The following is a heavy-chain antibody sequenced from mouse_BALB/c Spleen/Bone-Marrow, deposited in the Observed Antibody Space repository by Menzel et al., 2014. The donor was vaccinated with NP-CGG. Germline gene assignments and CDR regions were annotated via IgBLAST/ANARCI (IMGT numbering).Heavy chain of an antibody. CDR1: GYSFTGYY. J-gene: IGHJ1*01. CDR2: IYPYNGVS. CDR3: ESRGEYFDV. V-gene: IGHV1-31*01. Sequence: VHVKQSGPELVKPGASVKISCKASGYSFTGYYMHWVKQSHGNSLDWIGYIYPYNGVSSYNQKFKGKATLTVDESSSTAYMELRSLTSDDSAVYYCESRGEYFDVWGAGTTVTVSS.